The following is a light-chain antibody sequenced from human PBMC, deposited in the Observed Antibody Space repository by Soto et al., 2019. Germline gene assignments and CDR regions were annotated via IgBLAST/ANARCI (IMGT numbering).Light chain of an antibody. V-gene: IGKV1-39*01. Sequence: DVQMTQSPSSLSASVGDRVTITCRASQSISNYLNWYQQKPGKAPKFLISGSSNLQSGVPSRFSGSGSGTGFTLTISSLQPEDFATYYCQKSYSIHPTFGQGTKVEMK. CDR1: QSISNY. CDR2: GSS. CDR3: QKSYSIHPT. J-gene: IGKJ1*01.